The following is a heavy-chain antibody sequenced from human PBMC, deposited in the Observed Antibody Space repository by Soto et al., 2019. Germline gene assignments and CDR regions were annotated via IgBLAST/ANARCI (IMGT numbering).Heavy chain of an antibody. J-gene: IGHJ5*02. D-gene: IGHD5-12*01. CDR3: ARSRGYEFDP. CDR2: IWYDGSDK. V-gene: IGHV3-33*01. Sequence: GGSLRLSCAASGFTFSNYAMHWVRQAPGKGLEWVAIIWYDGSDKYYADSVKGRFTISRDNSKNTLYLQMNSLRAEDTAVYYCARSRGYEFDPWGQGTLVTVSS. CDR1: GFTFSNYA.